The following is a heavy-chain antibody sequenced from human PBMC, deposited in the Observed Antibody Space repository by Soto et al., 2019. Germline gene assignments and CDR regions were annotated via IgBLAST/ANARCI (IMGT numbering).Heavy chain of an antibody. D-gene: IGHD3-10*01. CDR1: GGNSVSHG. CDR3: ARQGFGQLHGLVDV. J-gene: IGHJ6*02. Sequence: LQPQPLRYSVAGGNSVSHGCSRFRQHTGKGLEWIGYIHHSGSTSYNPSLKSRVTMSVDTSKNHFSLKVNSVTAADTALYYCARQGFGQLHGLVDVWGPGTTVTVSS. V-gene: IGHV4-59*08. CDR2: IHHSGST.